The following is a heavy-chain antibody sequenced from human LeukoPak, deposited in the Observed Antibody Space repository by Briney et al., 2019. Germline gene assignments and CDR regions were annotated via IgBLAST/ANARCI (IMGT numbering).Heavy chain of an antibody. CDR3: ARRGYSYGSYYFDY. Sequence: GASVKVSCKAPGGTFSSYAISWVRQASGQGLEWMGRIIPILGIANYAQKFQGRVTITADKSTSTAYMELSSLRSEDTAVYYCARRGYSYGSYYFDYWGQGTLVTVSS. D-gene: IGHD5-18*01. CDR1: GGTFSSYA. J-gene: IGHJ4*02. V-gene: IGHV1-69*04. CDR2: IIPILGIA.